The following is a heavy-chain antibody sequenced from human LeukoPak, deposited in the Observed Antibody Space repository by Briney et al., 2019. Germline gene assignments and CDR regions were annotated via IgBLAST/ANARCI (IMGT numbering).Heavy chain of an antibody. CDR2: IYYSGST. Sequence: SETLSLTCTVSGGSISSYYWSWIRQPPGKGLEWSGYIYYSGSTNYNPSLKSRVTISVDTSKNQFSLKLSSVTAADTAVYYCARVRSGYYYYMDVWGKGTTVTVSS. D-gene: IGHD3-3*01. J-gene: IGHJ6*03. CDR3: ARVRSGYYYYMDV. CDR1: GGSISSYY. V-gene: IGHV4-59*01.